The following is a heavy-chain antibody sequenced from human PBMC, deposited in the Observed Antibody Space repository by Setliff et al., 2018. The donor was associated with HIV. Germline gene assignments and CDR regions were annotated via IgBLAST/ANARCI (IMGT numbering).Heavy chain of an antibody. CDR1: GGSISSHY. CDR3: ARDRSSGGYTYGLIDY. D-gene: IGHD5-18*01. J-gene: IGHJ4*02. CDR2: VYYDGST. Sequence: LSLTCTVSGGSISSHYWSWIRQPPGKGLEWIGYVYYDGSTKHNPSLESRVTISVDTSKNQFSLKVSSVTAADTAVYYCARDRSSGGYTYGLIDYWGQGRLVTVSS. V-gene: IGHV4-59*11.